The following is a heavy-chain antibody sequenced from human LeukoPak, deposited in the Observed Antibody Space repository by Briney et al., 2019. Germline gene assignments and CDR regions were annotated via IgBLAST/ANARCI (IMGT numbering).Heavy chain of an antibody. CDR1: GFTFSSYG. Sequence: GRSLRLSCAASGFTFSSYGTHWVRQAPGKGLEWVAVIWYDGSNKYYADSVKGRFTISRDNSKNTLYLQMNSLRAEDTAVYYCARDGPHPRDPNNWFDPWGQGTLVTVSS. V-gene: IGHV3-33*01. CDR2: IWYDGSNK. J-gene: IGHJ5*02. CDR3: ARDGPHPRDPNNWFDP.